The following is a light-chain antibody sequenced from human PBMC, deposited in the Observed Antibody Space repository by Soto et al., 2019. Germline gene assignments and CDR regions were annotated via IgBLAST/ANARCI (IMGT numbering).Light chain of an antibody. CDR1: QSVSSY. Sequence: EIVLTQSPATLSLSPGERATLSCRASQSVSSYLAWYQEKPGQAPRLLIYDASIRATVIPDRFSGSGSGTDFTLTISRLEPEDSAVYHCQQYGSSPYTFGLGTNLES. J-gene: IGKJ2*01. CDR3: QQYGSSPYT. CDR2: DAS. V-gene: IGKV3-20*01.